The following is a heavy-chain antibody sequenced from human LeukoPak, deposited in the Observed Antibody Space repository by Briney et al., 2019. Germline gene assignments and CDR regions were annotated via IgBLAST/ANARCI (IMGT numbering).Heavy chain of an antibody. D-gene: IGHD4/OR15-4a*01. CDR1: GYSFTSYW. Sequence: GESLKISCKGSGYSFTSYWIGGVRQMPGKGLEWMGIIYPGDSDTRYSPSFQGQVTISADKSISTAYLQWSSLKASDTSMYYCARQVRPREYYFDYWGQGTLVTFSS. V-gene: IGHV5-51*01. CDR3: ARQVRPREYYFDY. J-gene: IGHJ4*02. CDR2: IYPGDSDT.